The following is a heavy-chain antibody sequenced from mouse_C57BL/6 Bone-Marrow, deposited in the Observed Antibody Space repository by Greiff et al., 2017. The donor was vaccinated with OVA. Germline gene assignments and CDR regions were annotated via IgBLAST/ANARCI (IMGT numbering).Heavy chain of an antibody. CDR3: TLYSNPFAY. D-gene: IGHD2-5*01. V-gene: IGHV14-4*01. CDR2: IDPENGDT. Sequence: EVQLQESGAELVRPGASVKLSCTASGFNIKDDYMHWVKQRPEQGLEWIGWIDPENGDTEYASKFQGKATITADTSSNTAYLQLSSLTSEDTAVYYCTLYSNPFAYWGQGTLVTVSA. J-gene: IGHJ3*01. CDR1: GFNIKDDY.